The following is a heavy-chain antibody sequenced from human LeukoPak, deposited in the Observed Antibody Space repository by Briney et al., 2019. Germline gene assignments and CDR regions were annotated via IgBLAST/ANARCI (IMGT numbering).Heavy chain of an antibody. CDR3: AKHHWLNPYFYEMDV. D-gene: IGHD5-12*01. J-gene: IGHJ6*04. Sequence: GGSLRLSCAASGFTFSSYGLHWVRQAPGKGLEWVAFIRYDGSNKYYPDSVKGRFTISRDNSENTLYLQMNSLRAEDTAVYYGAKHHWLNPYFYEMDVWGKGTTVTVSS. V-gene: IGHV3-30*02. CDR1: GFTFSSYG. CDR2: IRYDGSNK.